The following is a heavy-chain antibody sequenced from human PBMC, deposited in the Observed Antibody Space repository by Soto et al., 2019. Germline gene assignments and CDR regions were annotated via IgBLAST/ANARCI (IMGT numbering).Heavy chain of an antibody. CDR3: ARVFGNFWSGYHVDY. Sequence: PSETLSLTCTVSGGSINSHYWTWIRQPPGKGLEWVGHMGHSGNSYYSSSLKSRVTISLDTSKNQFSLKLSSVTAADTAVYHCARVFGNFWSGYHVDYWGQGTQVTVS. CDR2: MGHSGNS. D-gene: IGHD3-3*01. J-gene: IGHJ4*02. V-gene: IGHV4-59*11. CDR1: GGSINSHY.